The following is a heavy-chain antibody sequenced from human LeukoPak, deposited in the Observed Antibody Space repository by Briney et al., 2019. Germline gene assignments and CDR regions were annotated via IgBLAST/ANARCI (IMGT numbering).Heavy chain of an antibody. CDR2: ISAYNGNT. J-gene: IGHJ6*03. V-gene: IGHV1-18*01. CDR1: GYTLTSYG. CDR3: ARVGRDYDILTGYYNSRSYYYYYMDV. Sequence: ASVKVSCKASGYTLTSYGISWVRQAPGQGLEWMGWISAYNGNTNYAQKLQGRVTMTTDTSTSTAYMELRSLRSDDTAVYYCARVGRDYDILTGYYNSRSYYYYYMDVWGKGTTVTVSS. D-gene: IGHD3-9*01.